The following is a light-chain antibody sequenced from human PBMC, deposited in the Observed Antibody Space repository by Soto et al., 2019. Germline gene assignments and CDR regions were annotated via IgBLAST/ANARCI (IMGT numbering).Light chain of an antibody. CDR1: QSVGSNY. CDR3: QQYGSSPVP. J-gene: IGKJ1*01. Sequence: EIVLTQSPGTLSLSPGERATLSCRASQSVGSNYLAWYQQKPGQAPRLLIYAASSRATGIPDRFSGSGSGTDFTLTISRLDPEDFAVYYCQQYGSSPVPFGQGTKVEI. CDR2: AAS. V-gene: IGKV3-20*01.